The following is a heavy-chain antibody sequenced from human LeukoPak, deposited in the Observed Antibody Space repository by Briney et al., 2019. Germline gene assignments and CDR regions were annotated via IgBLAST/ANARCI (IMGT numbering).Heavy chain of an antibody. CDR2: IKQDGSEK. CDR3: ARDRYSSSWYEYYFDY. Sequence: GGSLRLSCAASGFTFSSYWMSWVRQAPGKGLEWVANIKQDGSEKYYVDSVKGRFTISRDNAKNSLYLQMNSLRAEDTAVYYCARDRYSSSWYEYYFDYWGQGALVTVSS. D-gene: IGHD6-13*01. J-gene: IGHJ4*02. V-gene: IGHV3-7*01. CDR1: GFTFSSYW.